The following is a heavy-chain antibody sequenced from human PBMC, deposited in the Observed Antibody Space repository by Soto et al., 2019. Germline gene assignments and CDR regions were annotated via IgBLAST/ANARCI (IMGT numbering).Heavy chain of an antibody. J-gene: IGHJ6*02. V-gene: IGHV1-69*12. Sequence: QVQLVQSGAEVKKPGSSVKVSCKASGGTFSSYAISWVRQAPGQGLEWMGGIIPIFGTANYAQKFQGRVTITADESTSTDDMELSSLRSEDTAVYYCASAPSRYYYYGMDVWGQGTTVTVSS. CDR2: IIPIFGTA. CDR1: GGTFSSYA. CDR3: ASAPSRYYYYGMDV. D-gene: IGHD7-27*01.